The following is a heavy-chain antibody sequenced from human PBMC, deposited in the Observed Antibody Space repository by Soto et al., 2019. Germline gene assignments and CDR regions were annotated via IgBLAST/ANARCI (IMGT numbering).Heavy chain of an antibody. CDR1: GFTFSSYW. Sequence: VGSLRLSCAASGFTFSSYWMSWVRQAPGKGLEWVANIKQDGSEKYYVDSVKGRFTISRDNAKNSLYLQMNSLRAEDTAVYYCAREPIYCSGGSCYHYYYGMDVWGQGTTVTVSS. J-gene: IGHJ6*02. CDR3: AREPIYCSGGSCYHYYYGMDV. V-gene: IGHV3-7*03. D-gene: IGHD2-15*01. CDR2: IKQDGSEK.